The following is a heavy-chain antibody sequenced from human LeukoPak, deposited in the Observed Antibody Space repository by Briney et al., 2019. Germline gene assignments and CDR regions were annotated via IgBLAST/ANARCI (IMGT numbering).Heavy chain of an antibody. V-gene: IGHV4-59*12. CDR2: IYYSGST. J-gene: IGHJ4*02. D-gene: IGHD3-9*01. Sequence: PSETLSLTCTVSGGSISSYYWSWIRQPPGKGQEWIGYIYYSGSTYYNPSLKSRVTISVDTSKNQFSLKLSSVTAADTAVYYCARGVDILTGPYYFDYWGQGTLVTVSS. CDR1: GGSISSYY. CDR3: ARGVDILTGPYYFDY.